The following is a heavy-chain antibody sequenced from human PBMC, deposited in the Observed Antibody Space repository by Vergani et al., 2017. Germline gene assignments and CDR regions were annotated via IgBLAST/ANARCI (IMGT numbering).Heavy chain of an antibody. D-gene: IGHD5-18*01. V-gene: IGHV2-26*01. J-gene: IGHJ4*02. CDR1: GFSLSNARMG. Sequence: QVTLKESGPVLVKPTETPTLTCTVSGFSLSNARMGVSWIRQPPGKALEWLAHILSNDEKSYSTSLKSRLTISKDTSKSQVFLTMTNMDPVDTATYYCARNDRGYSYGPRGFDYWGQGTLVTVSS. CDR3: ARNDRGYSYGPRGFDY. CDR2: ILSNDEK.